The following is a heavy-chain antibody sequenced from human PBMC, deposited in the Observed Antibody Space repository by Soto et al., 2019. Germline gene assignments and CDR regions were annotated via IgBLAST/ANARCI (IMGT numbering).Heavy chain of an antibody. V-gene: IGHV4-59*12. CDR3: ARVGPYDSQSYMFRYDRFDP. D-gene: IGHD3-10*01. CDR1: GGSISSYY. J-gene: IGHJ5*02. CDR2: IYYSGST. Sequence: SETLSLTCTVSGGSISSYYWSWIRQPPGKGLEWIGYIYYSGSTNYNPSLKSRVTISVDNSKNTLYLQMNSLRAEDTAVYYCARVGPYDSQSYMFRYDRFDPWGQGTQVTVSS.